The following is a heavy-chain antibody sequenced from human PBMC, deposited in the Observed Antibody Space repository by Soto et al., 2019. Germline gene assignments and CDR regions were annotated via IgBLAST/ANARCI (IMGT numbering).Heavy chain of an antibody. D-gene: IGHD3-22*01. CDR3: ARDLAYYYDSSGPSYFDY. CDR1: GGTFSSYT. J-gene: IGHJ4*02. V-gene: IGHV1-69*08. Sequence: QVQLVQSGAEVKKPGSSVKVSCKASGGTFSSYTISWVRQAPGQGLEWMGRIIPILGIANYAQKFQGRVTITADKSTSTAYMELSSLRSEDTAVYYCARDLAYYYDSSGPSYFDYCGQGTLVTVSS. CDR2: IIPILGIA.